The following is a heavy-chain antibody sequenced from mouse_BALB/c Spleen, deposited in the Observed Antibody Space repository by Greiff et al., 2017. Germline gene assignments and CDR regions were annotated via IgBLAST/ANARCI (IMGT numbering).Heavy chain of an antibody. CDR1: GFAFGSYD. V-gene: IGHV5-12-1*01. D-gene: IGHD2-2*01. CDR3: ARQMGLPYYFDY. J-gene: IGHJ2*01. CDR2: ISSGGGST. Sequence: EVKLVESGGGLVKPGGSLKLSCAASGFAFGSYDMSWVRQTPEKRLEWVAYISSGGGSTYYPDTVKGRFTISRDNAKNTLYLQMSSLKSEDTAMYYCARQMGLPYYFDYWGQGTTLTVSS.